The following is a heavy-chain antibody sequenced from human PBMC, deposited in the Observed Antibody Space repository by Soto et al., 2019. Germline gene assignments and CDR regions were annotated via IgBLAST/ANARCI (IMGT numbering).Heavy chain of an antibody. D-gene: IGHD4-4*01. J-gene: IGHJ3*02. CDR2: INPQSGGT. CDR1: GYAFSDYY. Sequence: LVKVSCKASGYAFSDYYMHWVRQAPGQGLEWMGYINPQSGGTKYDQKFQDRVTMTRDTPKITVYMELRILTSKETAVYYCARDTVSSPDGVDSFDIWGQGTLVTVSS. CDR3: ARDTVSSPDGVDSFDI. V-gene: IGHV1-2*02.